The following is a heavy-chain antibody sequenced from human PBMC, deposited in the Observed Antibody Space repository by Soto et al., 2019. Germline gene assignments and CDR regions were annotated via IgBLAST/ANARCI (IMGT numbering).Heavy chain of an antibody. CDR1: GFTFSSYA. Sequence: EVQLLESGGGLVQPGGSLRLSCAASGFTFSSYAMSWVRQAPGKGLEWVSAISGSGGSTYYADSVKGRFTISRDNSKNTLYLQMNSLTAEDTAVYYCAKGRRYDFWSGYHDYWGQGTLVTVSS. D-gene: IGHD3-3*01. CDR2: ISGSGGST. V-gene: IGHV3-23*01. J-gene: IGHJ4*02. CDR3: AKGRRYDFWSGYHDY.